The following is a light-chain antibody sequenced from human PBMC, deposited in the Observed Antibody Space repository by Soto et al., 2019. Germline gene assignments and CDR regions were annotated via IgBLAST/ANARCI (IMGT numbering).Light chain of an antibody. J-gene: IGLJ1*01. CDR1: SSDVGGYNY. V-gene: IGLV2-14*03. CDR2: DVS. CDR3: CSYTTSNTRQIV. Sequence: LTQPASVSGSPGQSITISCTGTSSDVGGYNYVSWYQQHPGKAPKFMIYDVSSRPSGVSNRFSGSKSGNTASLTISGLQAEDEADYYCCSYTTSNTRQIVSGTGTKVTVL.